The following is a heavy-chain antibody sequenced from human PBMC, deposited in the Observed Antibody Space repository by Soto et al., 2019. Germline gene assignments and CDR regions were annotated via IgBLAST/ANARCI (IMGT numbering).Heavy chain of an antibody. CDR3: AKDQAPYYYDSSGYDY. CDR2: ISATSDSA. Sequence: GGSLRLSCAASGFTFSSYAMSWVRQAPGKGLEWLSGISATSDSAHYADSVKGRFTVSRDNAQNTLYLQMNSLRAEDTAVYYCAKDQAPYYYDSSGYDYWGQGTLVTVSS. J-gene: IGHJ4*02. CDR1: GFTFSSYA. V-gene: IGHV3-23*01. D-gene: IGHD3-22*01.